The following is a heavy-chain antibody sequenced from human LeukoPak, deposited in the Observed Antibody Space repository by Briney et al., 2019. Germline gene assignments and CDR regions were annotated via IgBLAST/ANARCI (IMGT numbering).Heavy chain of an antibody. J-gene: IGHJ5*02. CDR1: GFTFSSYA. Sequence: GGSLRLSCAASGFTFSSYAMHWVRQAPGKELEYVSAISSNGGSTYYANSVKGGFTISRDNSKNTLYLQMGSLRAEDMAVYYCAGGHSSGSFGNWFDPWGQGTLVTVSS. D-gene: IGHD6-19*01. V-gene: IGHV3-64*01. CDR2: ISSNGGST. CDR3: AGGHSSGSFGNWFDP.